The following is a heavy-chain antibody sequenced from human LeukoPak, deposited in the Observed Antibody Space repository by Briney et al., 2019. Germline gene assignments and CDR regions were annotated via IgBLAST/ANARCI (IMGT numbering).Heavy chain of an antibody. CDR1: GGSISSYY. V-gene: IGHV4-59*01. CDR2: IYYSGST. CDR3: ARGPASYYYGMDV. J-gene: IGHJ6*02. Sequence: SETLSLTCAVYGGSISSYYWSWIRQPPGKGLEWIGYIYYSGSTNYNPSLKSRVTISVDTSKNQFSLKLSSVTAADTAVYYCARGPASYYYGMDVWGQGTTVTVSS.